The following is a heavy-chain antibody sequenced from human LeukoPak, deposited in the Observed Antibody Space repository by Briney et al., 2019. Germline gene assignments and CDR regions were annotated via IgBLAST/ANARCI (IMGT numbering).Heavy chain of an antibody. CDR1: GYTFTNYA. Sequence: PGASVKVSCKTSGYTFTNYAMNWVRQAPGQGLEWMGWINTHTGNPTYAQGFTGHFVFSLDTSVTTAYLQISSLKAEDTAVYYCAREYIDPTQGDNGWGSYIDYWGQGTLVAVSS. J-gene: IGHJ4*02. D-gene: IGHD3-10*01. CDR2: INTHTGNP. V-gene: IGHV7-4-1*02. CDR3: AREYIDPTQGDNGWGSYIDY.